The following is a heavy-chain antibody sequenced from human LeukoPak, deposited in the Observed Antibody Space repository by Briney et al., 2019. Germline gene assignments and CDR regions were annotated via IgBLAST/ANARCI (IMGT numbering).Heavy chain of an antibody. CDR3: ARDLGAAADYYYYYGMDV. Sequence: SVKVSCKASGGTFSSYTISWVRQAPGQGLEWMGRIIPILGIANYAQKFQGRVTITADKSTSTAYMELSSLRSEDTAVCYCARDLGAAADYYYYYGMDVWGQGTTVTVSS. CDR1: GGTFSSYT. D-gene: IGHD6-13*01. CDR2: IIPILGIA. V-gene: IGHV1-69*04. J-gene: IGHJ6*02.